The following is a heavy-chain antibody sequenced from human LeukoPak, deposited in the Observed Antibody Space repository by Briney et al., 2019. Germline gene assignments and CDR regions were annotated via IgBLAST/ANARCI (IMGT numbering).Heavy chain of an antibody. CDR3: ARGADIGVEASAIPSVVDS. Sequence: PGRSLRLSCAASGFRFEDYGMTWVRRVPGKGLEWVAGINWNGHSAANADIVEGRFTISRDNAKNSLYLEINRLRIEDTAFYYCARGADIGVEASAIPSVVDSWGQGTLVTVSS. V-gene: IGHV3-20*04. CDR1: GFRFEDYG. D-gene: IGHD2-2*02. J-gene: IGHJ4*02. CDR2: INWNGHSA.